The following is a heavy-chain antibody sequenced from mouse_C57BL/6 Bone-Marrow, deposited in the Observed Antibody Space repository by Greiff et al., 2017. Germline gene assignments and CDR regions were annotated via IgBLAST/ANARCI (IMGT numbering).Heavy chain of an antibody. D-gene: IGHD2-1*01. CDR1: GYTFTSYW. J-gene: IGHJ3*01. V-gene: IGHV1-64*01. Sequence: QVQLKQPGAELVKPGASVKLSCKASGYTFTSYWMHWVKQRPGQGLEWIGMIHPNSGSTNYNEKFKSKATLTVDKSSSTAYMQLSSLTSEDSAVYYCALYGNHTFAYWGQGTLVTVSA. CDR3: ALYGNHTFAY. CDR2: IHPNSGST.